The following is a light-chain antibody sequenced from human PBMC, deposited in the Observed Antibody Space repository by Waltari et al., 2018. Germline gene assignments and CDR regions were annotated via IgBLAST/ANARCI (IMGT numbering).Light chain of an antibody. CDR1: QSVSSW. CDR2: DAS. J-gene: IGKJ2*01. V-gene: IGKV1-39*01. CDR3: QQSYSTPQT. Sequence: DIQMTQSPSTLSASVGDRVTITCRASQSVSSWLAWYRQKPGEAPKLLIYDASSLQSGVPSRFSGSGSGTDFTLTISSLQPEDFATYYCQQSYSTPQTFGQGTKLEIK.